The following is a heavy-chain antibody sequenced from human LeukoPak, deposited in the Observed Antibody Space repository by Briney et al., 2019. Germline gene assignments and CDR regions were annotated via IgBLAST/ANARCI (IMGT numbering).Heavy chain of an antibody. CDR3: ARDSNTVGAPTDY. V-gene: IGHV3-7*01. Sequence: PGGSLRLSCAASGFTFSSYWMSWVRQAPGKGLEWVANIKQDGSEKYYVDSVKGRFTISRDNAKNSLYLQMNSLRAEDTAVYYCARDSNTVGAPTDYWGQGTLVTVSS. J-gene: IGHJ4*02. CDR2: IKQDGSEK. D-gene: IGHD1-26*01. CDR1: GFTFSSYW.